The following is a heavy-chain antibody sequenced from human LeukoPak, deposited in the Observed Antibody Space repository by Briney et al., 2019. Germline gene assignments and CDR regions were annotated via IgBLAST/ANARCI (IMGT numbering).Heavy chain of an antibody. J-gene: IGHJ4*02. CDR3: AKDTTFLTSGSYGY. V-gene: IGHV3-23*01. D-gene: IGHD1-26*01. CDR2: ISGSGGST. Sequence: GGSLRLSCAASGFTFSSYAMSWVRQAPGKGLEWVSAISGSGGSTYYADSVKGRFTISRDNSKNTLYLQMNSLRAEDTAVYYCAKDTTFLTSGSYGYWGQGTLVTVYS. CDR1: GFTFSSYA.